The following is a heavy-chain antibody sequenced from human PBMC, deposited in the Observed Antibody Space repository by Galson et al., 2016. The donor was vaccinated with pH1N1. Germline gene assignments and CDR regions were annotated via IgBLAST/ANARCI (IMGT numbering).Heavy chain of an antibody. Sequence: SVKVSCKASGYIFTDYYMHWVRQAPGQGPEWMGWINPNSGGTKFAQKFQGRVTMTRDTSISTAYMELTGLRSDDTAVYYCAAQHGGGFTDYGAGNWFAPWGQGTLVTVSS. CDR3: AAQHGGGFTDYGAGNWFAP. CDR1: GYIFTDYY. D-gene: IGHD4-17*01. CDR2: INPNSGGT. J-gene: IGHJ5*02. V-gene: IGHV1-2*02.